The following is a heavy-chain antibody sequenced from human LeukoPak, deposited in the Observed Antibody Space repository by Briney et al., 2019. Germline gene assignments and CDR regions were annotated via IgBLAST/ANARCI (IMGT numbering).Heavy chain of an antibody. CDR2: ISAYNGNT. D-gene: IGHD2-8*01. CDR3: AREWGGYCTNGVCYIRAFDI. V-gene: IGHV1-18*01. Sequence: ASVKVSCKASGYTFTSYGISWVRQAPGQGLKWMGWISAYNGNTNYAQKLQGRVTMTTDTSTSTAYMELRSLRSDDTAVYYCAREWGGYCTNGVCYIRAFDIWGQGTMVTVSS. J-gene: IGHJ3*02. CDR1: GYTFTSYG.